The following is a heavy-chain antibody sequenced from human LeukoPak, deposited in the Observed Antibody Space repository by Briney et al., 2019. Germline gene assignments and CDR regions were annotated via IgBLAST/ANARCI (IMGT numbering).Heavy chain of an antibody. CDR3: ARVRTTVAPYYFDY. Sequence: SETLSLTCAVYGGSFSGYYWSWIRQPPGKGLEWIGGINHSGSTNYNPSLKSRVTISVDTSKNQFSLKLSSVTAADTAVYYCARVRTTVAPYYFDYWGQGTLVTVSS. D-gene: IGHD4-23*01. J-gene: IGHJ4*02. CDR2: INHSGST. CDR1: GGSFSGYY. V-gene: IGHV4-34*01.